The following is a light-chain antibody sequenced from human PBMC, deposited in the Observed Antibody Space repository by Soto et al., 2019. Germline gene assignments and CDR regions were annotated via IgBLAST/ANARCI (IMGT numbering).Light chain of an antibody. J-gene: IGLJ3*02. CDR2: NNY. CDR1: SSTIGSNF. CDR3: AAWDDHLTPYWV. V-gene: IGLV1-47*02. Sequence: QTVVTQPPSASGAPGQSVSISCSGSSSTIGSNFVYWYQQLPGAAPKLLIFNNYRRPSGVPDRFSGSKSGTSASPAITGLRSEDEGDYYCAAWDDHLTPYWVFGGGTKVTVL.